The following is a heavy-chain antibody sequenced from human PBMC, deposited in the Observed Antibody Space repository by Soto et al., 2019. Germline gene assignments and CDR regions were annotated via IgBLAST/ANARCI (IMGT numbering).Heavy chain of an antibody. CDR3: ARDLMYYYGSGSYSAQPGPFDY. CDR2: IRSSSSTI. V-gene: IGHV3-48*01. D-gene: IGHD3-10*01. CDR1: GFTFISYS. Sequence: EVQLVESGEGLVQPGGSLRLSCAASGFTFISYSMNWVRQAPGKGPEWVSYIRSSSSTIYYADSVKGRFTISRYNAQNSLYLQMNSLRAEDTAVYYCARDLMYYYGSGSYSAQPGPFDYWGQGILVAVSS. J-gene: IGHJ4*02.